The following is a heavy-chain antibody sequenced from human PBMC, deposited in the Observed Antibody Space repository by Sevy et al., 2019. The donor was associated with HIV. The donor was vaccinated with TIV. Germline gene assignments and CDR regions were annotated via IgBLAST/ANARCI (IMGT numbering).Heavy chain of an antibody. J-gene: IGHJ3*02. CDR2: IYYSGST. CDR3: ARGRYYYETGGYYRTDVFDI. CDR1: GGSVSSGSYY. V-gene: IGHV4-61*01. D-gene: IGHD3-22*01. Sequence: SETLSLTCTVSGGSVSSGSYYWSWIRQPPGKGLEWIGYIYYSGSTYYNPSLKSRVTISVDMSKNRFSLRLSSVTAADTAVYYCARGRYYYETGGYYRTDVFDIWGRGTMVTVSS.